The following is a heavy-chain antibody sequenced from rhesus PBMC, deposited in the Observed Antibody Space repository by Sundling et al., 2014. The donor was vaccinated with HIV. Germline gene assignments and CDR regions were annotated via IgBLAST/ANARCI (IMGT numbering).Heavy chain of an antibody. Sequence: QVKLQQWGEGLVKPSETLSLTCTVSNYSISRGYYWNWIRQPPGKGLEWIGYIYGSGGRTYYNPSLKSRVTISRDTSKNQFSLKLNSVTAADTALYYCARRDSWNYHPFDYWGQGVLVTVSS. V-gene: IGHV4-106*01. CDR2: IYGSGGRT. D-gene: IGHD1-1-1*01. CDR1: NYSISRGYY. J-gene: IGHJ4*01. CDR3: ARRDSWNYHPFDY.